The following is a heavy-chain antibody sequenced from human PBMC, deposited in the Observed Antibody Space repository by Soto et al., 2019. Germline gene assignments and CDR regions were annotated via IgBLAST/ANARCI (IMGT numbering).Heavy chain of an antibody. Sequence: ASVKVSCKASGYTFTGQYMHWVRQAPGQGLEWMGWINPSGGSTSYAQKFQGRVTMTRDTSTSTVYMELSSLRSEDTAVYYCARGAMIVVVMADYWGQGTLVTVSS. CDR1: GYTFTGQY. V-gene: IGHV1-46*01. CDR3: ARGAMIVVVMADY. CDR2: INPSGGST. J-gene: IGHJ4*02. D-gene: IGHD3-22*01.